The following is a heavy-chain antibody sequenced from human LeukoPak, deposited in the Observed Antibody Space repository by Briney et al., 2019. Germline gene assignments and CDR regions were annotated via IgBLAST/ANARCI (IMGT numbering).Heavy chain of an antibody. J-gene: IGHJ4*02. D-gene: IGHD4-17*01. CDR1: GYSFTSYW. CDR3: ARGSYGDYDY. CDR2: ISPGSDYI. V-gene: IGHV3-21*01. Sequence: GESLKISCKGSGYSFTSYWIGWVRQIPGKGLEWVSSISPGSDYIYYADSVKGRFTISRDNTKNPLFLQMNSLRAEDTAVYYCARGSYGDYDYWGQGTLVTVSS.